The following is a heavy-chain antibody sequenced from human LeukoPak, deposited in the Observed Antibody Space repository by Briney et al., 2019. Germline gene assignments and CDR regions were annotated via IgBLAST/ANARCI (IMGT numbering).Heavy chain of an antibody. V-gene: IGHV3-23*01. Sequence: GGSLRLSCAASGFTLRSSAMTWVRQAPGQGLEWVSAISGSGGSTYYADSVKGRFTISRDNSKNTLYLQMNSLRAEDTAVYYCAKETLTIFAVAHLDYWGQGTLVTVSS. CDR2: ISGSGGST. CDR3: AKETLTIFAVAHLDY. J-gene: IGHJ4*02. D-gene: IGHD3-3*01. CDR1: GFTLRSSA.